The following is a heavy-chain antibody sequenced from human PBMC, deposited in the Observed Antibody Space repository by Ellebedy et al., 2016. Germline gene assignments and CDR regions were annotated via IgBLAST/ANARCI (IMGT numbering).Heavy chain of an antibody. Sequence: GGSLRLSCAASGFSFSSYAMSWVRQAPGKGLQWVSAVSGSGGSTFYAESVKGRFTVSRDSSKNTLFLEMDSLRAEDTAVYYCAKVVEYLWPIQFDNWGQGTLVTVSS. V-gene: IGHV3-23*01. J-gene: IGHJ4*02. CDR3: AKVVEYLWPIQFDN. CDR2: VSGSGGST. CDR1: GFSFSSYA. D-gene: IGHD3-10*01.